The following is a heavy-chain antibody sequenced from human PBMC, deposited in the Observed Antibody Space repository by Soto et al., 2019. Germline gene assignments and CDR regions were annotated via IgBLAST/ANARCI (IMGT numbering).Heavy chain of an antibody. D-gene: IGHD3-9*01. CDR1: EFTFSSYA. CDR3: AKDVHYDIVTGIEYFHH. Sequence: VQLLESGGGLVQPGGSLKLSCAASEFTFSSYAMSWVRQAPGKGLEWVSGISGTGRVTNYAESVKGRFTISRDNPKSTLFLQMNSLRPEDTAVYYCAKDVHYDIVTGIEYFHHWSQGTLVTVSS. J-gene: IGHJ1*01. CDR2: ISGTGRVT. V-gene: IGHV3-23*01.